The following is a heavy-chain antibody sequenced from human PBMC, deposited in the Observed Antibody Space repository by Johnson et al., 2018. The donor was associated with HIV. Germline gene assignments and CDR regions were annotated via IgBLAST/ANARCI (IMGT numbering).Heavy chain of an antibody. V-gene: IGHV3-13*01. D-gene: IGHD3-3*01. CDR1: EFTFSNHD. J-gene: IGHJ3*02. CDR3: ACGPPRITIFGVVPAFDI. CDR2: IAFSGNI. Sequence: VQLVESGGGLVQPGGSLRLSCAASEFTFSNHDMHWVRQTTGKGLEWVSGIAFSGNINQPDSVKGRFTISRDNSKNTLYLQMNSLRAEDTAVYYCACGPPRITIFGVVPAFDIWGQGTMVTVSS.